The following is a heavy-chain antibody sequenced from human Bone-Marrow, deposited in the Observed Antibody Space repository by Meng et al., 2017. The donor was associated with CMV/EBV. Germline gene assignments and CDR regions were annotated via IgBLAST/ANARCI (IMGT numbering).Heavy chain of an antibody. CDR1: GFTFSSYA. V-gene: IGHV3-30-3*01. Sequence: GGSLRLSCAASGFTFSSYAMHWVRQAPGKGLEWVAVISYDGSNKYYADSVKGRFTISRDNSKNTLCLQMNSLRAEDTAVYYCAREGTGWLQPTIVQGFDYWGQGTLVTVSS. CDR2: ISYDGSNK. J-gene: IGHJ4*02. CDR3: AREGTGWLQPTIVQGFDY. D-gene: IGHD5-24*01.